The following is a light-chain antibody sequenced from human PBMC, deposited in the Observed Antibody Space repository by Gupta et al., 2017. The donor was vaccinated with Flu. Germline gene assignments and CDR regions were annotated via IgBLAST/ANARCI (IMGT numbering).Light chain of an antibody. V-gene: IGLV1-40*01. CDR1: SSNIGAGYD. CDR3: QSYDSSLSAHVV. J-gene: IGLJ2*01. CDR2: DNN. Sequence: QSVLTPPPSVSGAPGQRVTISCTGSSSNIGAGYDVHWYQQLPGTAPKLLIFDNNNRPSGVPDRFSGSKSGTSASLAITGLQAEDEADYYCQSYDSSLSAHVVFGGGTKLTVL.